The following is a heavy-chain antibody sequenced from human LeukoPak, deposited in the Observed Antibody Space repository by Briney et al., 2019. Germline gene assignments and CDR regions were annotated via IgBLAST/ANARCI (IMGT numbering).Heavy chain of an antibody. CDR1: GFTFSSYG. D-gene: IGHD5-18*01. J-gene: IGHJ4*02. V-gene: IGHV3-21*01. CDR2: NISSSSYI. CDR3: ASRGSYGYSDY. Sequence: GGSLRLSCAASGFTFSSYGMHWVRQAPGKGLEWVSSNISSSSYIYYADSVKGRFTISRDNAKNSLYLQMNSLRAEDTAVYYCASRGSYGYSDYWGQGTLVTVSS.